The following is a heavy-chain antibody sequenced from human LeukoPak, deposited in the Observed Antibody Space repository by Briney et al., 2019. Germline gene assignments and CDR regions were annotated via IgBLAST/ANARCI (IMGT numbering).Heavy chain of an antibody. CDR1: GFTFSSYS. V-gene: IGHV3-48*01. Sequence: PGGSLRLSCAASGFTFSSYSMNWVRQAPGKGLEWVSYISSSSSTIYYADSVKGRFTISRDNAKNSLYLQMNSLRAEDTAVYYCARDDSSGYYYLLGTYNFDYWGQGTLVTVSS. J-gene: IGHJ4*02. CDR2: ISSSSSTI. CDR3: ARDDSSGYYYLLGTYNFDY. D-gene: IGHD3-22*01.